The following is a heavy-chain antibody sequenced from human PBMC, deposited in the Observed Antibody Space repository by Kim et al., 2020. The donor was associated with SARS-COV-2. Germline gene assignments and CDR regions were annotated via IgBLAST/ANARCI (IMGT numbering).Heavy chain of an antibody. CDR1: GGSFSGYY. D-gene: IGHD3-10*01. J-gene: IGHJ1*01. V-gene: IGHV4-34*01. CDR2: INHSGST. CDR3: ARGFRYYYGSGSYNN. Sequence: SETLSLTCAVYGGSFSGYYWSWIRQPPGKGLEWIGEINHSGSTNYNPSLKSRVTISVDTSKNQFSLKLSSVTAADTAVYYCARGFRYYYGSGSYNNWGQG.